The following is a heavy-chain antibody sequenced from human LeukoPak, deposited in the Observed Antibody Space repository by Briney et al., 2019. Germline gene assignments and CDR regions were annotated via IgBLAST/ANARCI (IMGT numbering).Heavy chain of an antibody. V-gene: IGHV3-21*01. CDR1: GFTFSSYS. CDR3: ARRMAGNDAFDI. J-gene: IGHJ3*02. Sequence: PGGSLRLSCAAFGFTFSSYSMNWVRQAPGKGLEWVSSISSSSSYIYYADSVKGRFTISRDNAKNSLYLQMNSLRAEDTAVYYCARRMAGNDAFDIWGQGTMVTVSS. CDR2: ISSSSSYI. D-gene: IGHD6-19*01.